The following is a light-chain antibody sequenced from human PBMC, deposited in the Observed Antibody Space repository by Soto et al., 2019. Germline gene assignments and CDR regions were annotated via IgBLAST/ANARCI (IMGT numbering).Light chain of an antibody. CDR3: SSYTSSSTYV. CDR2: DVT. Sequence: QSALTQPASVSGSPGQSITISCTGTSSVVGGYNYVSWYQQHPGKVPKLMIYDVTNRPSGISNRFSASKSGNTASLTISGLQAEDEADYYCSSYTSSSTYVFGTGTKVTVL. J-gene: IGLJ1*01. CDR1: SSVVGGYNY. V-gene: IGLV2-14*01.